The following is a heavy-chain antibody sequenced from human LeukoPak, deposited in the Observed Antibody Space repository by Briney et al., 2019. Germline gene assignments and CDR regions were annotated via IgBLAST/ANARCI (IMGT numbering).Heavy chain of an antibody. D-gene: IGHD2-2*01. Sequence: GGSLRLSCAASGFTFSTSNMNWVRQAPGKGLEWVSYISDNSGSIYYADSVKGRFTISRDDAKNSLYLRMNSLRADDTAVYYCARGRVVVPAAHEDNWFDPWGQGTLVTVSS. V-gene: IGHV3-48*01. CDR2: ISDNSGSI. J-gene: IGHJ5*02. CDR1: GFTFSTSN. CDR3: ARGRVVVPAAHEDNWFDP.